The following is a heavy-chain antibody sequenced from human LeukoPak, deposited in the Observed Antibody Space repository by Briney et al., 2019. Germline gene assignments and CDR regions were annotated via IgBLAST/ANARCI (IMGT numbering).Heavy chain of an antibody. J-gene: IGHJ4*02. V-gene: IGHV4-61*02. D-gene: IGHD3-16*01. CDR3: ARETGLTYYFDY. CDR2: MYTSGST. CDR1: GGSISSGSYY. Sequence: SETLSLTCTVAGGSISSGSYYWSWIRQPAGKGREWIGRMYTSGSTNYNPSLKSRVTISVDTSKNPFSLQLNSVTPEDTAVYYCARETGLTYYFDYWGQGTLVTVSS.